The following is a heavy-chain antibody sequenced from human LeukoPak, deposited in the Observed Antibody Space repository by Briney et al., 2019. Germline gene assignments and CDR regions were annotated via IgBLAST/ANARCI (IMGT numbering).Heavy chain of an antibody. J-gene: IGHJ4*02. CDR1: GYSFSSNW. Sequence: GESLKISCKGSGYSFSSNWIGWVRQMPGKGLEWMGIIYPGDSDTRYSPSFQGQVTISADKSISTAFLQWSSLKASDTAMSYCARRRYSSSFDYWGQGTLVTVSS. D-gene: IGHD6-6*01. V-gene: IGHV5-51*01. CDR2: IYPGDSDT. CDR3: ARRRYSSSFDY.